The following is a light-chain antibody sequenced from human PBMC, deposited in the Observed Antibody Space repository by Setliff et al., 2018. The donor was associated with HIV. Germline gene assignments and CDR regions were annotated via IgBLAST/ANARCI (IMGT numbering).Light chain of an antibody. Sequence: ALAQPASVSGSPGQSITISCTGSNSDVGGYNYVSWYQQHPGKAPKLMIYEVSNRPSGVSNRFSGSKSGNTASLTISGLQAEDEAAYYCSSYTNTNTGVFGTGTKVTVL. CDR2: EVS. CDR1: NSDVGGYNY. CDR3: SSYTNTNTGV. J-gene: IGLJ1*01. V-gene: IGLV2-14*01.